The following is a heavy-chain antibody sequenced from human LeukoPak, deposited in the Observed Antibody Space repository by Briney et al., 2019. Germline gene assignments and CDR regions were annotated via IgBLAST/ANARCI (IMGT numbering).Heavy chain of an antibody. CDR1: GFTFSSYG. V-gene: IGHV3-33*01. CDR2: IWYDGSNK. CDR3: ARDRRAAAGSLDY. D-gene: IGHD6-13*01. Sequence: SGGSLRLSCAASGFTFSSYGMHWVRQAPGEGLEWVAVIWYDGSNKYYADSVKGRFTISRDNSKNTLYLQMNSLRAEDTAVYYCARDRRAAAGSLDYWGQGTPVTVSS. J-gene: IGHJ4*02.